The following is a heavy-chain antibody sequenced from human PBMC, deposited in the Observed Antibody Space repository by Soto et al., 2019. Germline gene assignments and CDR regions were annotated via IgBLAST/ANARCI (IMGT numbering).Heavy chain of an antibody. CDR1: GGSISSSSYY. CDR3: ARSIGYYDTTGYLD. Sequence: QLQLQESGPGLVKPSETLSLTCTVSGGSISSSSYYWGWIRQPPGKGLEWIGTIYYSGNTYYNPSLKSRVTISVDTPKNYFSLNLSSVTAADTAVYYCARSIGYYDTTGYLDWGQGILVSVSS. V-gene: IGHV4-39*02. J-gene: IGHJ4*02. D-gene: IGHD3-22*01. CDR2: IYYSGNT.